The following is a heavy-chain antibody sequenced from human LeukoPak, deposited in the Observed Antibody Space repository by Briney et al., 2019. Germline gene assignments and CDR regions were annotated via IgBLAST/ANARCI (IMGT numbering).Heavy chain of an antibody. CDR1: GFTFSRYA. D-gene: IGHD2-21*02. CDR3: ARGSPAGLPKDPSFDY. V-gene: IGHV3-30-3*01. J-gene: IGHJ4*02. CDR2: ISYDGSNK. Sequence: PGRSLRLSCEASGFTFSRYAMHWVRQAPGKGLEWVAVISYDGSNKYYADSVKGRFTISRDNSKNTLYLQMNSLRAEDTAVYYCARGSPAGLPKDPSFDYGGQGTLVTVSS.